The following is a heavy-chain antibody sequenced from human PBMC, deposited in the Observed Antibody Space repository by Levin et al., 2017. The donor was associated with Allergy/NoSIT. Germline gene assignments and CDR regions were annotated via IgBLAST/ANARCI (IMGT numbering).Heavy chain of an antibody. D-gene: IGHD6-19*01. CDR3: AKGEEGRGWPF. J-gene: IGHJ4*02. CDR1: GFTFRSSG. Sequence: GGSLRLSCAASGFTFRSSGMNWVRQAPGKGLEWVSGIGDSSGSTNYADSVKGRFTISRDNSKITLYLQMNSLRADDTAVYYCAKGEEGRGWPFWGQGTLVTVSS. V-gene: IGHV3-23*01. CDR2: IGDSSGST.